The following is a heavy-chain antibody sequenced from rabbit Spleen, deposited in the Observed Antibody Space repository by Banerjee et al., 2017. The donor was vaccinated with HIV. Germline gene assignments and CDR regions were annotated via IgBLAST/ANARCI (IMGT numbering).Heavy chain of an antibody. Sequence: QKQLVEAGGGLVQPEGSLTLTCTASGFYFSSSDWRCWVRQAPGKGLEWIACIDADSSITDYATWAKGRFTISKTSSTTVTLQMTSLTAADTATYFCARDGAGGSYFALWGQGTLVTVS. CDR1: GFYFSSSDW. V-gene: IGHV1S45*01. CDR3: ARDGAGGSYFAL. J-gene: IGHJ3*01. D-gene: IGHD8-1*01. CDR2: IDADSSIT.